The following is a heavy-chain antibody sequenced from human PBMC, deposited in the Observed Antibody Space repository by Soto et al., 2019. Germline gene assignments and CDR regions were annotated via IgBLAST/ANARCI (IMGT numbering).Heavy chain of an antibody. D-gene: IGHD5-18*01. CDR1: GYSLTSYW. V-gene: IGHV5-10-1*01. CDR2: IDPSDSYT. J-gene: IGHJ4*02. CDR3: ARGVDTAMDFDY. Sequence: GESLKISCQGSGYSLTSYWISWVRQMPGKGLEWMGRIDPSDSYTNYSPSFQGHVTISADKSISTAYLQWSSLKASDTAMYYCARGVDTAMDFDYWGQGTLVTVSS.